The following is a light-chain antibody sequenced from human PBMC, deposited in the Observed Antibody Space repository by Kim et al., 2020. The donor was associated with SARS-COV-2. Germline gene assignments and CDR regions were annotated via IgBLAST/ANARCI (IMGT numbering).Light chain of an antibody. CDR2: ETS. CDR1: QSVASSV. J-gene: IGKJ2*01. Sequence: EIVLTQSPGTLALSPGERATLSCRASQSVASSVLAWYQQKPGQAPTLLIYETSTRSTGIPDRFSGSGSGTDFTLTISGLEPVDFAVYYCQQFGGSSYTFGQGNKLEI. V-gene: IGKV3-20*01. CDR3: QQFGGSSYT.